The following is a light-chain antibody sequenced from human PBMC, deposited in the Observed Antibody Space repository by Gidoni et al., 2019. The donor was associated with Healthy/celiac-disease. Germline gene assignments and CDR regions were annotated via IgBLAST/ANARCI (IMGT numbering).Light chain of an antibody. CDR1: QSISSW. J-gene: IGKJ1*01. V-gene: IGKV1-5*01. Sequence: DIQMTQSPSTLSASVGDRVTITCRASQSISSWLAWYQQKPRKAPKLLIDDASSLESGVPSRFSGSGSGTEFTLTISSLQPDDFATYYCQQYNSYWTFXXXTKVEIK. CDR2: DAS. CDR3: QQYNSYWT.